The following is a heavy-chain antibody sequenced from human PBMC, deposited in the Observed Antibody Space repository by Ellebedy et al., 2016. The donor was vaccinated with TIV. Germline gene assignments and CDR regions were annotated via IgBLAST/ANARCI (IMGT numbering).Heavy chain of an antibody. CDR3: FLRIRRGY. Sequence: GESLKISCAGSGFTFSDYYMSWVRQAPGKGLEWVSYITSSGSTIYYADSVKGRFTISRDNAKNSVYLQVNSLRDEDTAVYYCFLRIRRGYWGQGTLVTVSS. CDR2: ITSSGSTI. D-gene: IGHD2/OR15-2a*01. V-gene: IGHV3-11*04. J-gene: IGHJ4*02. CDR1: GFTFSDYY.